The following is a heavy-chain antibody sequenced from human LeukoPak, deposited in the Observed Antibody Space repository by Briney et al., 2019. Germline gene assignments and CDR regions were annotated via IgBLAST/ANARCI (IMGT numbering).Heavy chain of an antibody. Sequence: ASVKVSCKASGYTFTSYDINWVRQATGQGLEWMGWMNPNSGNTGYAQKFQGRVTMTRNTSISTAYMELSSLRSEDTAVYYWARARDILPGWFDYWGQGTLVTVSS. CDR2: MNPNSGNT. CDR3: ARARDILPGWFDY. V-gene: IGHV1-8*01. D-gene: IGHD3-9*01. CDR1: GYTFTSYD. J-gene: IGHJ4*02.